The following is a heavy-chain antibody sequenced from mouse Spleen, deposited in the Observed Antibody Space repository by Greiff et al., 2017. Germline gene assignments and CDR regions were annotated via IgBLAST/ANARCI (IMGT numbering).Heavy chain of an antibody. D-gene: IGHD1-1*01. CDR3: ARSITTVVYFDY. Sequence: EVQLQQSGPVLVKPGASVKMSCKASGYTFTDYYMNWVKQSHGKSLEWIGVINPYNGGTIYNQKFKGKATLTVDKSSSTAYMELRSLTSEDTAVYYCARSITTVVYFDYWGQGTTLTVSS. V-gene: IGHV1-19*01. J-gene: IGHJ2*01. CDR1: GYTFTDYY. CDR2: INPYNGGT.